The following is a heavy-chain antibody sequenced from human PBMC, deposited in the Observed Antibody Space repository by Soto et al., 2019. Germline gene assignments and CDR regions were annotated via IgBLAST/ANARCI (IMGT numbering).Heavy chain of an antibody. J-gene: IGHJ3*02. CDR3: ASHESQDSSSWLAFDI. CDR1: GYSFTSYW. Sequence: PVESLKISCKGSGYSFTSYWIGWVRQMPGKGLEWMGIIYPGDSDTRYSPSFQGQVTISADKSISTAYLQWSSLKASDTAMYYCASHESQDSSSWLAFDIWGQGTMVTVSS. V-gene: IGHV5-51*01. CDR2: IYPGDSDT. D-gene: IGHD6-13*01.